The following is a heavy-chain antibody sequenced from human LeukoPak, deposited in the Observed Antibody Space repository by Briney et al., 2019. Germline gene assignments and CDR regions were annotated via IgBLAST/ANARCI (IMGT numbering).Heavy chain of an antibody. Sequence: QPGGSLRLSCAASGFTFSNYWMAWVRQAPGRGLEWVASIKPDGSVIYYGDSVKGRFTISRDNAKNSLYLQINSLRAEDTAVYYCAREGDYDAFDIWGQGTMVTVSS. V-gene: IGHV3-7*01. CDR3: AREGDYDAFDI. CDR2: IKPDGSVI. CDR1: GFTFSNYW. J-gene: IGHJ3*02. D-gene: IGHD4-17*01.